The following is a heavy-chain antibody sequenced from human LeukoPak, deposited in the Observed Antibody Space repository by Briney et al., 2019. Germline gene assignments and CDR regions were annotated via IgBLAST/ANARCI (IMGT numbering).Heavy chain of an antibody. D-gene: IGHD1-7*01. Sequence: GGSLRLSCAASGFTFSSYGMHWVRQAPGKGLEWVSFIRYDGSNEYYADSVKGRFTISRDNAKNSLYPQMNSLRAEDTAVYYCARLWGNYLHYFDYWGQGTLVTVSS. CDR3: ARLWGNYLHYFDY. CDR2: IRYDGSNE. J-gene: IGHJ4*02. V-gene: IGHV3-30*02. CDR1: GFTFSSYG.